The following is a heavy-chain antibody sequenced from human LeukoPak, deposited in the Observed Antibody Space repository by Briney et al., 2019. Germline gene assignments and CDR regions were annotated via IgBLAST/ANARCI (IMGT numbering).Heavy chain of an antibody. CDR1: GFTVSSNY. Sequence: PGGSLRLSCAASGFTVSSNYMSWVRQAPGKGLEWVSVIYSGGSTYYADSVKGRFTISRDNAKNTLYLQMNSLRDEDTAVFYCARSRYDYIWGIDYWGQGTLVTISS. CDR2: IYSGGST. CDR3: ARSRYDYIWGIDY. J-gene: IGHJ4*02. V-gene: IGHV3-53*01. D-gene: IGHD3-16*01.